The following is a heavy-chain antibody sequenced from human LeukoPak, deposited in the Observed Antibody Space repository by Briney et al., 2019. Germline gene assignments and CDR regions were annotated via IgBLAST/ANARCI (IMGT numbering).Heavy chain of an antibody. J-gene: IGHJ6*03. Sequence: SVKVSCKASGGTFSSYAISWVRQAPGQGLEWMGGIIPIFGTANYAQKFQGRVTITADKSTSTAYMELSSLRSEDAAVYYCARGGAAAGKGDYYYYYMDVWGKGTTVTVSS. V-gene: IGHV1-69*06. CDR1: GGTFSSYA. D-gene: IGHD6-13*01. CDR3: ARGGAAAGKGDYYYYYMDV. CDR2: IIPIFGTA.